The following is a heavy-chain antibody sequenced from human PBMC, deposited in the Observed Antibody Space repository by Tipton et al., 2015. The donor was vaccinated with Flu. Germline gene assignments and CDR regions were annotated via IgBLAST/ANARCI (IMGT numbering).Heavy chain of an antibody. D-gene: IGHD1-26*01. J-gene: IGHJ5*01. CDR2: ISFSGQP. V-gene: IGHV4-4*07. Sequence: TLSLTCTVSGSSFGSDFWAWVRLSPGKGLEWIGSISFSGQPYYSNPFKTRAVLSIDVSKNQFSLSLSSVTAADTAVYYCAKRGYDSGGYFSSVAPLGWFESWCRGTQVVVSS. CDR3: AKRGYDSGGYFSSVAPLGWFES. CDR1: GSSFGSDF.